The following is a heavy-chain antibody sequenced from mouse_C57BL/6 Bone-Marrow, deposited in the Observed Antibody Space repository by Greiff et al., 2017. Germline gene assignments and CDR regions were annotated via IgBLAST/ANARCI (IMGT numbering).Heavy chain of an antibody. V-gene: IGHV1-82*01. CDR1: GYAFSSSW. J-gene: IGHJ1*03. CDR2: IYPGDGDT. Sequence: QVQLQQSGPELVKPGASVKISCKASGYAFSSSWLNWVKQRPGKGLEWLGRIYPGDGDTNYNGKFKGKATLTAHKSSSTAYMQRSSLTSEDAAVYFCARWNWDWYFDVWGTWTTVTVSS. D-gene: IGHD4-1*01. CDR3: ARWNWDWYFDV.